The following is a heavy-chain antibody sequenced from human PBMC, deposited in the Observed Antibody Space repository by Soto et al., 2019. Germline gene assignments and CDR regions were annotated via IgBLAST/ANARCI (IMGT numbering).Heavy chain of an antibody. V-gene: IGHV3-74*01. Sequence: EVQLVESGGGLVQPGGSLRLSCAASGFIFSNSWMHWVRQAPGKGLVWVSRINSDGSSTDYADSVKGRFTISRDNAKNTLYLKTNSLSAEDTALYYCARDWSAPGNSAYYDYKMDVWGKGTRVTVSS. D-gene: IGHD3-3*01. CDR2: INSDGSST. J-gene: IGHJ6*03. CDR1: GFIFSNSW. CDR3: ARDWSAPGNSAYYDYKMDV.